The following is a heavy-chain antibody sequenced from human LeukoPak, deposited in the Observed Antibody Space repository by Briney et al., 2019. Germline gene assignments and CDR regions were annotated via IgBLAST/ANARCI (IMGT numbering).Heavy chain of an antibody. CDR1: GSTASSNY. J-gene: IGHJ6*02. CDR2: IFSDDTT. CDR3: ARDPRVDHSGMDV. V-gene: IGHV3-66*01. Sequence: GGSLTLSCAASGSTASSNYMNWVRQGPGKGLEWISTIFSDDTTYYADSVKGRFIISRDNFKNTLYLQMSSLRVEDTAVYYCARDPRVDHSGMDVWGQGTTVTVSS. D-gene: IGHD2-15*01.